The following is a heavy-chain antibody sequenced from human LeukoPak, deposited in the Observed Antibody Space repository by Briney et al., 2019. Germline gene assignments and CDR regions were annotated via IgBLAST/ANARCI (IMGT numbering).Heavy chain of an antibody. D-gene: IGHD3-22*01. Sequence: GGSLRLSCAASGFTFSSYGMHWVRQAPGKGLEWVAVIWYDGSNKYYADSVKGRFTISRDNSKNTLYLQMNSLRAEDTAVYYCAKPKGNYYDSSGYYGPFDYWGQGTLVTVSS. CDR2: IWYDGSNK. J-gene: IGHJ4*02. CDR1: GFTFSSYG. V-gene: IGHV3-30*02. CDR3: AKPKGNYYDSSGYYGPFDY.